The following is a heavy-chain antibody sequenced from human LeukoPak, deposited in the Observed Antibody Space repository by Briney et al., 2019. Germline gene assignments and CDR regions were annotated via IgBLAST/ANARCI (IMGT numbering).Heavy chain of an antibody. CDR1: GGSFSGYY. Sequence: SETLSLTCAVYGGSFSGYYWSWIRQPPGKGLEWIGEINHSGSTNYNPSLKSRVTISVDTSKNQSSLKLSSVTAADTAVYYCARGVVVPAAIPPGLADYYYGMDVWGQGTTVTVSS. CDR2: INHSGST. D-gene: IGHD2-2*01. J-gene: IGHJ6*02. V-gene: IGHV4-34*01. CDR3: ARGVVVPAAIPPGLADYYYGMDV.